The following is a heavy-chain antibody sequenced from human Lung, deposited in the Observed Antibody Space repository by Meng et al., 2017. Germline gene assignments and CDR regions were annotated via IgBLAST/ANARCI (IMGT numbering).Heavy chain of an antibody. V-gene: IGHV3-15*01. CDR2: IKSKVDGGTT. CDR1: GCTFRNFW. D-gene: IGHD3-16*02. J-gene: IGHJ5*01. CDR3: TTDLPFTEGGVIAT. Sequence: GGSLRLSCEVSGCTFRNFWMTWVRQAPGKGLEWVGRIKSKVDGGTTDFAAPVKGRFTISRDDAQNTLYLQMGNLKTEDPAVYYCTTDLPFTEGGVIATWGQGTLVTVSS.